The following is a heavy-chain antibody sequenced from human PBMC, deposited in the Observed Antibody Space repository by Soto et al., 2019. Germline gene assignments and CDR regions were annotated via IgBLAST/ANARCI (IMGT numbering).Heavy chain of an antibody. Sequence: WVRQMPGKGLEWLGRTYYRSKWYNDYAVSVKSRITINPDTSKNQFSLQLNSVTPEDTAVYYCARGSVDYDFWSGYYRGNWFDPWGQGTLVTVSS. CDR3: ARGSVDYDFWSGYYRGNWFDP. V-gene: IGHV6-1*01. CDR2: TYYRSKWYN. J-gene: IGHJ5*02. D-gene: IGHD3-3*01.